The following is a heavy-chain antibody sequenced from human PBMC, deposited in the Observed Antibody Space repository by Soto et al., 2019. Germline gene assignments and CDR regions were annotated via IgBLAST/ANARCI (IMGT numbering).Heavy chain of an antibody. J-gene: IGHJ5*02. D-gene: IGHD6-13*01. V-gene: IGHV3-21*01. CDR3: TRDASRDSSARGWFDP. Sequence: GGSLRLSCAASGFTFRSFTMNWVRRAPGKGLEWVSTISSNSAYIYYTDALRGRFTISRDNAKNSLHIQMNSLRAEDTAVYYCTRDASRDSSARGWFDPWGPGTLVTVSS. CDR1: GFTFRSFT. CDR2: ISSNSAYI.